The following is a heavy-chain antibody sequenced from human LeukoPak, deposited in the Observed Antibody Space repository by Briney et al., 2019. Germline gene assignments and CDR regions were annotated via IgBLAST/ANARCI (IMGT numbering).Heavy chain of an antibody. V-gene: IGHV1-18*01. J-gene: IGHJ6*03. CDR3: ARGTGYSSGWYTYYYYYMDV. Sequence: ASVKVSCKASGYTFTSYGISWVRQAPGQGLEWMGWISAYNGDTNYAQKFQGRVTITADESTSTAYMELSSLRSEDTAVYYCARGTGYSSGWYTYYYYYMDVWGKGTTVTISS. D-gene: IGHD6-19*01. CDR2: ISAYNGDT. CDR1: GYTFTSYG.